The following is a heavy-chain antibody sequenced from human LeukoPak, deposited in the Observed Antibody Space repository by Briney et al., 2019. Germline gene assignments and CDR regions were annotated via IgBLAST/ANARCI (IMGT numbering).Heavy chain of an antibody. Sequence: GGSLRLSCAASGFRFSTAWMSWVRQAPGKGLEWVSAISGSGGSTYYADSVKGRFTISRDNSKNTLYLQMNSLRAEDTAVYYCAKDPFRGYSGYDQALNYFDYWGQGTLVTVSS. CDR2: ISGSGGST. CDR3: AKDPFRGYSGYDQALNYFDY. V-gene: IGHV3-23*01. J-gene: IGHJ4*02. CDR1: GFRFSTAW. D-gene: IGHD5-12*01.